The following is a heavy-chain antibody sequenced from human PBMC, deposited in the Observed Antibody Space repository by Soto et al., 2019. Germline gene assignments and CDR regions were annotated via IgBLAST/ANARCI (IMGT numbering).Heavy chain of an antibody. D-gene: IGHD6-13*01. Sequence: QVQLQESGPGLVKPSETLSLTCTVSGGSISSYYWSCIRQPPGKGLEWIGYIYYSGSTNYNPSLKSRVTISVDRSKNQFSLKLSSVTAADTAVYYCARHGSRIAAVDYWGQGTLVTVSS. CDR2: IYYSGST. CDR1: GGSISSYY. V-gene: IGHV4-59*08. J-gene: IGHJ4*02. CDR3: ARHGSRIAAVDY.